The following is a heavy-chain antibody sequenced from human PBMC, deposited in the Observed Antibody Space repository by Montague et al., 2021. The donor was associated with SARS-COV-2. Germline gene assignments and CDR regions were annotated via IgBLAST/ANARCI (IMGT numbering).Heavy chain of an antibody. Sequence: SETLSLTCTVSGDSITNNYYLGCIRQPPGKGLEWIGTIYHSGTTYYNPSLNSRFTISVDTSNNQFSLKLTSVTAASAAVYYCARRHIVASNRAFDYWGQGTLVTVSS. V-gene: IGHV4-38-2*02. CDR1: GDSITNNYY. D-gene: IGHD2-21*01. CDR2: IYHSGTT. CDR3: ARRHIVASNRAFDY. J-gene: IGHJ4*02.